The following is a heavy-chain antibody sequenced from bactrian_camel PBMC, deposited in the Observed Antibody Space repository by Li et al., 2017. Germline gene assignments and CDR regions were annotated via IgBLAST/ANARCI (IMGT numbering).Heavy chain of an antibody. J-gene: IGHJ6*01. Sequence: HVQLVESGGGLVQPGDSLRVSCTVSGFTSSRAYMSWVRQAPGKGLEWVSSIYTDGSGPYYAEFVKGRLSMSRNNAKNTLYLQMNSLKPEDTATYYCAADHCNDYAPECFGYWGQGTQVTVS. CDR2: IYTDGSGP. V-gene: IGHV3S7*01. CDR1: GFTSSRAY. CDR3: AADHCNDYAPECFGY. D-gene: IGHD4*01.